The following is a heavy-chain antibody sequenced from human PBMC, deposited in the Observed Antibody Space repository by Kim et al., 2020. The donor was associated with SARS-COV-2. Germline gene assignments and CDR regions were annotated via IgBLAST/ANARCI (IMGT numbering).Heavy chain of an antibody. V-gene: IGHV3-33*05. Sequence: GGSLRLSCAASGFTFSSYGMHWVRQAPGKGLEWVAVISYDGSNKYYADSVKGRFTISRDNSKNTLYLQINSLRAEDTAVYYCAREPFEVAFDICGQGTM. CDR3: AREPFEVAFDI. CDR2: ISYDGSNK. D-gene: IGHD3-10*01. CDR1: GFTFSSYG. J-gene: IGHJ3*02.